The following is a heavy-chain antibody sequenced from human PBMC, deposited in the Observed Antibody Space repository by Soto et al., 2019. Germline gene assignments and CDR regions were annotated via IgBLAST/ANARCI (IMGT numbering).Heavy chain of an antibody. J-gene: IGHJ4*02. V-gene: IGHV1-8*01. Sequence: ASVKVSCKASGNTFTSYDINWVRQATGHGLEWMGWSNPNSGNIGYAQKFQGRVTMTRDTAIRTAYMEVSRLRSDDTAVYYCARGRASGSYYLLGYWGQGTLVTVSS. CDR2: SNPNSGNI. CDR3: ARGRASGSYYLLGY. CDR1: GNTFTSYD. D-gene: IGHD3-10*01.